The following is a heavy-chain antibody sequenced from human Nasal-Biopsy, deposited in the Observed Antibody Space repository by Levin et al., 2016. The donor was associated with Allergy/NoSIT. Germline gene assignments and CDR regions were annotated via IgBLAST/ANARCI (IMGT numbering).Heavy chain of an antibody. CDR3: ARRGETVATIYGLDF. D-gene: IGHD5-12*01. CDR2: ILSKPKNYGT. J-gene: IGHJ6*02. CDR1: VQFQCLC. V-gene: IGHV3-73*01. Sequence: GESLKDLLCSLWVQFQCLCYTLGSASLAGKGLEWVGRILSKPKNYGTAYAGSVTGRFSISRDDSKNMAYLQMNGLKTEDTAVYYCARRGETVATIYGLDFWGQGTTVTVSS.